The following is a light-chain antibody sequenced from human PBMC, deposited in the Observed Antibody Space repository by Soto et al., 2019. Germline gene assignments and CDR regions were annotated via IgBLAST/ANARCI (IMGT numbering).Light chain of an antibody. CDR2: EVT. Sequence: QSALTQPPSASESPGQSVTISCAGTSSDIGTFNYVSWYQQHPDKAPKLIIYEVTQRPSGVPDRFSGSKSGNTASLTVSGLQAEDEADYYCSSHAGSNKLVFGGGTKVTVL. J-gene: IGLJ3*02. CDR1: SSDIGTFNY. V-gene: IGLV2-8*01. CDR3: SSHAGSNKLV.